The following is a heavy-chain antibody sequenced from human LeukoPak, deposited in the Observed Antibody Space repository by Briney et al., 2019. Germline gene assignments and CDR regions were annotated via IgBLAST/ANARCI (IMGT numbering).Heavy chain of an antibody. CDR3: ARAGNYRFDY. J-gene: IGHJ4*02. D-gene: IGHD4-11*01. Sequence: GGSLRLSCAASGFTFSSYAMSWVRQAPGKGLVWVSRINNDGSSTNYADSVKGRFTISRDNAKNTLYLQMNSLRVEDTAVYYCARAGNYRFDYWGQGTLVTVSS. CDR1: GFTFSSYA. V-gene: IGHV3-74*01. CDR2: INNDGSST.